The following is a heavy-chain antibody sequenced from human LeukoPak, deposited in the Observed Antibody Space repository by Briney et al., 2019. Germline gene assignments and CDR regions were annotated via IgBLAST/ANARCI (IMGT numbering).Heavy chain of an antibody. D-gene: IGHD3-10*01. Sequence: PSETLSLTCTVSGGSIITNTYYWGWIRQPPGKGLEWIASVPSTGSTYYNPSLKSRVTASADASKNQYSLTVRSVTAADTAVYYCARLLLWFRGIDNWGQGTLVTVSS. CDR1: GGSIITNTYY. V-gene: IGHV4-39*01. J-gene: IGHJ4*02. CDR3: ARLLLWFRGIDN. CDR2: VPSTGST.